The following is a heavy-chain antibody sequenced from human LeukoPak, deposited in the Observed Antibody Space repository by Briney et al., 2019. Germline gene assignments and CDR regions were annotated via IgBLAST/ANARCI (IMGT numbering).Heavy chain of an antibody. V-gene: IGHV4-39*07. CDR1: GGSISSSSYY. D-gene: IGHD3-22*01. Sequence: SETLSLTCTVSGGSISSSSYYWGWIRQPPGKGLEWIGSVYYNGVTYYKSSLKSRVTISADTSKNQFSLKVRSVAAADTAVYYCARDSYDSSGYYYGLDYWGQGALVTVSS. CDR2: VYYNGVT. CDR3: ARDSYDSSGYYYGLDY. J-gene: IGHJ4*02.